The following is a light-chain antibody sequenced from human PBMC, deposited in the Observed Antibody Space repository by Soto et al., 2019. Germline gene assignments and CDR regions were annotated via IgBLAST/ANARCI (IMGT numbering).Light chain of an antibody. V-gene: IGKV3-20*01. Sequence: EIVLTQSPGTLSLSPGERATLSCRTSQSVSSSYLAWYQQKPGQAPRLLIYGAYSRATDIPDRFSGSGSGTDFTLTISRLEPEDFAVYYCQQYGRSWWTFGQGTKVEIK. J-gene: IGKJ1*01. CDR2: GAY. CDR1: QSVSSSY. CDR3: QQYGRSWWT.